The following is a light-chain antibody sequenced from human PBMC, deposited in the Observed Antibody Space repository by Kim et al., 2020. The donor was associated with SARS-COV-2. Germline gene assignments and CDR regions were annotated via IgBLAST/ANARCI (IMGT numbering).Light chain of an antibody. J-gene: IGKJ1*01. V-gene: IGKV2-28*01. CDR2: LGS. CDR1: QSLMHSNGYNY. Sequence: ASISCRSSQSLMHSNGYNYLDWYLQKPGQSPQLLIYLGSNRASGVPDRFSGSGSGTDFTLKISRVEAEDVGVYYCMQALQTPPTFGQGTKVDIK. CDR3: MQALQTPPT.